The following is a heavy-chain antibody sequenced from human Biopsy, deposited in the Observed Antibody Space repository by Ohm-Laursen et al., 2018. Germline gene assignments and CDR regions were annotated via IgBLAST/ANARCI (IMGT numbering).Heavy chain of an antibody. CDR2: ISPTSGGT. CDR3: ARDIMNRIAGLVARSDVFDV. V-gene: IGHV1-2*02. Sequence: SVKVSCKGSGYAVNDYFLHWLRQAPGQGPEWMGWISPTSGGTNYAQKFQGRVTMTTDTSTSTVYLELRRLISNATAVYYCARDIMNRIAGLVARSDVFDVWGQGTLVTVSS. CDR1: GYAVNDYF. D-gene: IGHD3-16*01. J-gene: IGHJ3*01.